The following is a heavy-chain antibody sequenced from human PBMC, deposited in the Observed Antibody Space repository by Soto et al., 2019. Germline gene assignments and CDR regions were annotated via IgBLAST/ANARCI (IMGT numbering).Heavy chain of an antibody. V-gene: IGHV3-66*01. CDR3: VREPRDCSGGSCSIMGDAFDI. D-gene: IGHD2-15*01. J-gene: IGHJ3*02. Sequence: EVQLVESGGGLVQPGGSLRLSCVASGFSVTDIYMNWVRQAPGKGLEWISVIYNEFTDYADSVRGRFSISTDISKNALYLQMNSLRAEDSAVYYCVREPRDCSGGSCSIMGDAFDIWGQGTKVTVSS. CDR1: GFSVTDIY. CDR2: IYNEFT.